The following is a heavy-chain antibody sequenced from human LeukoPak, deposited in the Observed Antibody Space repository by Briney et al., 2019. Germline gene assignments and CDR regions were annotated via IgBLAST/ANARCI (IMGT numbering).Heavy chain of an antibody. CDR3: AKDEGYYDSSGYIDY. CDR1: GFTFAGST. D-gene: IGHD3-22*01. J-gene: IGHJ4*02. V-gene: IGHV3-30*02. Sequence: GGSLRLSCAASGFTFAGSTMSWVRQAPGKGLEWVAFIRYDGSNKYYADSAKGRFTISRDNSKNTLYLQMNSLRAEDTAVYYCAKDEGYYDSSGYIDYWGQGTLVTVSS. CDR2: IRYDGSNK.